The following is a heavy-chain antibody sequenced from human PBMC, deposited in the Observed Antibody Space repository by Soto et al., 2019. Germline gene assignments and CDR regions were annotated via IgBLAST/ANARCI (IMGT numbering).Heavy chain of an antibody. J-gene: IGHJ4*02. CDR3: AKVPQQQSRIDYFDY. D-gene: IGHD6-13*01. V-gene: IGHV3-23*01. Sequence: GGSLRLSCAASGFTFSSYAMSWVRQAPGKGLEWVSAIRGSGGSTYYADSVKGRFTISRDNSKNTLYLQMNSLRAEDTAVYYCAKVPQQQSRIDYFDYWGQGTLVTVSS. CDR1: GFTFSSYA. CDR2: IRGSGGST.